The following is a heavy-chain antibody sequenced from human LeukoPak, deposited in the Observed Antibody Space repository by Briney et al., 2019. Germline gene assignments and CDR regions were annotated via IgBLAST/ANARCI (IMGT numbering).Heavy chain of an antibody. D-gene: IGHD3-10*01. CDR3: ARDVLLWFGELLRGGGLDY. V-gene: IGHV3-33*01. Sequence: GRSLRLSCAASGFTFSSYGMHWVRQAPGKGLEWVAVIWYDGSNKYYADSVKGRFTISRDNSKNTLYLQMNSLRAEDTAVYYCARDVLLWFGELLRGGGLDYWGQGTLVTVSS. CDR2: IWYDGSNK. CDR1: GFTFSSYG. J-gene: IGHJ4*02.